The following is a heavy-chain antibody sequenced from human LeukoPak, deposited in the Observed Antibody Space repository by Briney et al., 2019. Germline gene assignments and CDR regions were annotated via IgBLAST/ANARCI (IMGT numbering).Heavy chain of an antibody. V-gene: IGHV3-74*01. CDR1: GFAFSSHW. J-gene: IGHJ4*02. D-gene: IGHD1-26*01. CDR2: INGDGGST. CDR3: ARDEVGAPPIDY. Sequence: GGSLRLPCEASGFAFSSHWMHWVRQAPGKGLVWVSNINGDGGSTGYADSVKGRFTTSRDNAKNTLYLHMNSLRVEDTAVYYCARDEVGAPPIDYWGQGALVTVSS.